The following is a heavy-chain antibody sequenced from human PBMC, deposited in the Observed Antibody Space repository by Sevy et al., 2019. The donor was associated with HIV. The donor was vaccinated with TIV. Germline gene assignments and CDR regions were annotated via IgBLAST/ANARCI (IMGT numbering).Heavy chain of an antibody. CDR2: IIAVSGTT. CDR3: ARDRDRGWFDP. J-gene: IGHJ5*02. V-gene: IGHV1-69*13. Sequence: ASVKVSCKTSGGTFSSYAISWVRQAPGQGLEWMGGIIAVSGTTNYVEKFQGRLTITADVSTRTVYMELRSLKTEDTAIYYCARDRDRGWFDPWGQGPLVTVSS. CDR1: GGTFSSYA. D-gene: IGHD3-16*01.